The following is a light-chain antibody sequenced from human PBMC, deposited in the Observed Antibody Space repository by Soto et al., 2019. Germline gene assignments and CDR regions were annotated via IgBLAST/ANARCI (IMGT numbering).Light chain of an antibody. CDR2: GAS. J-gene: IGKJ1*01. CDR1: QSVDSKN. Sequence: EIVLTQSPGTLSLSPGERATLSCRASQSVDSKNFGWYQQKCGQAPRLLIFGASSRATDIPDRFSGSGSGTDFTLTISRLEPEDFAVYYCQHYANSLWTFGQGTKVEIK. CDR3: QHYANSLWT. V-gene: IGKV3-20*01.